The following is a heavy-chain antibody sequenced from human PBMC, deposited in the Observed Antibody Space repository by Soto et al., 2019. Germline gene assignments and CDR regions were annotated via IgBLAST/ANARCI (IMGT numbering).Heavy chain of an antibody. V-gene: IGHV3-48*03. CDR3: ARECFSASTDVFXY. CDR2: ISLSGSTI. J-gene: IGHJ4*02. D-gene: IGHD1-26*01. CDR1: GFAFRNYE. Sequence: LRLSCAASGFAFRNYEMNWIRQAPGKGLEWVSYISLSGSTIYYADSVKGRFTISRDDARDCFYRGIHSLRADXTGVKYCARECFSASTDVFXYRRQGSLVTVSS.